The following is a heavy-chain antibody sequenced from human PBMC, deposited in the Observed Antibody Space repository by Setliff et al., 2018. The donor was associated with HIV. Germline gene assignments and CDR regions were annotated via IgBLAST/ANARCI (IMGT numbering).Heavy chain of an antibody. Sequence: SETLSLTCSVSGGSINRGNYYWTWIRPPAGKGLEWIGRINTSGSTNYNPSLKSRVTISVDKSQNQFSLKLSSVTAADTAVYYCARDFKRYNSPCRFDPWGQGTLVTVSS. J-gene: IGHJ5*02. CDR3: ARDFKRYNSPCRFDP. V-gene: IGHV4-61*02. CDR1: GGSINRGNYY. D-gene: IGHD6-13*01. CDR2: INTSGST.